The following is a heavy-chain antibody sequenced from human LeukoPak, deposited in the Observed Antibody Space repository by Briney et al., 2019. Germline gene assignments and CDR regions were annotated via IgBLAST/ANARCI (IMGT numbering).Heavy chain of an antibody. CDR1: GFPFSDFS. V-gene: IGHV3-23*01. Sequence: GGSLRLSCATSGFPFSDFSMSWVRQAPGKGLEWISTTNSGGTSTYYAESVKGRFTISRDNSKNTLYLQMSSLRVEDTAVYYCAKQSYARSLGEGGPGTPVSVSS. CDR2: TNSGGTST. CDR3: AKQSYARSLGE. D-gene: IGHD2-8*01. J-gene: IGHJ4*02.